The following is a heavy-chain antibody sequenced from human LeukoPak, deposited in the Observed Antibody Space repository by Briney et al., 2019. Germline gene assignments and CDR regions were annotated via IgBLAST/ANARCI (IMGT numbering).Heavy chain of an antibody. V-gene: IGHV3-66*02. D-gene: IGHD5-12*01. Sequence: PGGSLRLSCAVSGFTVSNNHMNWFRQAPGRGLECVSVIYSDGATSYAGSVSGRFTISRDNSKNTLYLQMNTLRPEDTALYYCTRAYGGCGMDVWGQGTTVIVSS. CDR2: IYSDGAT. CDR1: GFTVSNNH. J-gene: IGHJ6*02. CDR3: TRAYGGCGMDV.